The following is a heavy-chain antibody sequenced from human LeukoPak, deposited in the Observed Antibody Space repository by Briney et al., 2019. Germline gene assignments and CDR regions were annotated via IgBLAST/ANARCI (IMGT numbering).Heavy chain of an antibody. D-gene: IGHD5-18*01. CDR1: GFTVSSNY. CDR3: AKEPDTAMVGYYFDY. CDR2: IYSGGST. V-gene: IGHV3-66*01. J-gene: IGHJ4*02. Sequence: GGSLRLSCAASGFTVSSNYMSWVRQAPGKGLEWVSVIYSGGSTYYADSVKGRFTISRDNSKNTLYLQMNSLRAEDTAVYYCAKEPDTAMVGYYFDYWGQGTLVTVSS.